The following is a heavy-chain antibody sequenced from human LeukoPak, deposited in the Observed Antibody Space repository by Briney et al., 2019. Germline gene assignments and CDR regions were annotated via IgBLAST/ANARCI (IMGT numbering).Heavy chain of an antibody. D-gene: IGHD2-15*01. CDR3: AAYCSGGSCYSPWFDP. Sequence: TLSLTCAVSGGSISSGGYSWRWIRQPPGKGLEWIGYIYHSGSTYYNPSLKSRVTISVDRSKNQFSLKLSSVTAADTAVYYCAAYCSGGSCYSPWFDPWGQGTLVAVSS. V-gene: IGHV4-30-2*01. CDR2: IYHSGST. CDR1: GGSISSGGYS. J-gene: IGHJ5*02.